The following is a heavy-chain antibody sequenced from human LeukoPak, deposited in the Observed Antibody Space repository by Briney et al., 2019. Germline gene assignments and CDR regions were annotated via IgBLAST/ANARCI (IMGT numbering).Heavy chain of an antibody. Sequence: GASVKVSCKASGYTFTSYGISWVRQAPGQGLEWMGWISAYNGNTNYAQKLQGRVTMTTDISTSTAYMELRSLRSDDTAVYYCARGQDYYDSSGYLDYWGQGTLVTVSS. D-gene: IGHD3-22*01. CDR1: GYTFTSYG. CDR3: ARGQDYYDSSGYLDY. V-gene: IGHV1-18*01. CDR2: ISAYNGNT. J-gene: IGHJ4*02.